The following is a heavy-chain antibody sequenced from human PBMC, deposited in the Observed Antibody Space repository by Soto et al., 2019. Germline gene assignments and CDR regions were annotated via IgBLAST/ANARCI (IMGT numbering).Heavy chain of an antibody. CDR1: GGSISSGGYY. V-gene: IGHV4-61*08. CDR3: ARARGSYYNFDY. D-gene: IGHD3-10*01. Sequence: PSETLSLTCTVSGGSISSGGYYWSWIRQPPGKGLEWIGYIYYSGSTNYNPSLKSRVTISVDTSKNQFSLKLNSVTAADTALFYCARARGSYYNFDYWGQGTLVTVSS. CDR2: IYYSGST. J-gene: IGHJ4*02.